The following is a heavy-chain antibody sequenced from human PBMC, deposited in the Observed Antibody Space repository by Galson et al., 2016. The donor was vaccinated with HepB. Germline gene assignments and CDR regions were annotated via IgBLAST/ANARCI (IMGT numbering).Heavy chain of an antibody. D-gene: IGHD3-16*02. CDR2: IKRKTDGGTT. V-gene: IGHV3-15*01. CDR1: GFTFSTAW. J-gene: IGHJ4*02. Sequence: SLRLSCAASGFTFSTAWMSWVRQAPGKGLEWLGRIKRKTDGGTTDYAAPVKGRFTISRDDSKNTVYLQMNSLKIEDTAVYYCINFIVPVGPNWGQGALVTVSS. CDR3: INFIVPVGPN.